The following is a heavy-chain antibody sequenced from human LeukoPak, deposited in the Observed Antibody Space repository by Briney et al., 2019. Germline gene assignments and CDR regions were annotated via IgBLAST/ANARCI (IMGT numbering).Heavy chain of an antibody. J-gene: IGHJ3*02. Sequence: GGSLRLSCAASGLTFSSYWMSCVREAPGKGLEWVANIKQDGSEKYYVDSVKGRFTISRDNAKNPLYLQMNSLRAEDTAVYYCARFWSSYDAFDIWGQGTMVTVSS. D-gene: IGHD2-8*02. CDR2: IKQDGSEK. CDR1: GLTFSSYW. CDR3: ARFWSSYDAFDI. V-gene: IGHV3-7*01.